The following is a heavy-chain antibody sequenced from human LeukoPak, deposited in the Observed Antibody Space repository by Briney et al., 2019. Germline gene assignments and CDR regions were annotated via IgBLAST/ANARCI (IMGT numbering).Heavy chain of an antibody. CDR1: GYSISSGYY. Sequence: SETLSLTCTVSGYSISSGYYWGWIRQPPGKGLEWVGSTYHSGSTYYNPSLKSRVTISVDTSKNQFSLKLSSVTAADTAVYYCAREPGRAARAYWGQGTLVTVSS. J-gene: IGHJ4*02. CDR3: AREPGRAARAY. CDR2: TYHSGST. D-gene: IGHD2-15*01. V-gene: IGHV4-38-2*02.